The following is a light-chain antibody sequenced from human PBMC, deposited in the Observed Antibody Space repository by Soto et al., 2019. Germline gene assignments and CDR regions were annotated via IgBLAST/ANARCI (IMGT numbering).Light chain of an antibody. Sequence: EIVLTQSPASLSVSPGERATLSCRASQSVSDNLAWYQQKPGQAPRLLIYGVSTRATGIPARFSGSGSGTQFTLTITSLQSEDFAVYYCQQYNDWPRNTFGQGTKLEIK. CDR1: QSVSDN. CDR2: GVS. J-gene: IGKJ2*01. V-gene: IGKV3-15*01. CDR3: QQYNDWPRNT.